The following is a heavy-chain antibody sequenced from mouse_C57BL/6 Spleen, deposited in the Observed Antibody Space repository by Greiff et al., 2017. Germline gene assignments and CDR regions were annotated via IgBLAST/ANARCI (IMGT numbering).Heavy chain of an antibody. Sequence: VQLVESGAELVRPGTSVKVSCKASGYAFTNYLIEWVKQRPGQGLEWIGVINPGSGGTNYNEKFKGKATLTADKSSSTAYMQLSSLTSEDSAVYFCARRGTAPFAYWGQGTLVTVSA. D-gene: IGHD3-3*01. CDR1: GYAFTNYL. CDR2: INPGSGGT. J-gene: IGHJ3*01. V-gene: IGHV1-54*01. CDR3: ARRGTAPFAY.